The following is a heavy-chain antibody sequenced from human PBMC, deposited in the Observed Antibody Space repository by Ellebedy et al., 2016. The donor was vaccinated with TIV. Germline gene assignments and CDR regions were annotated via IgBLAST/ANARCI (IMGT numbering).Heavy chain of an antibody. CDR2: MYHSGST. CDR3: ARMRSYGFSTPEY. V-gene: IGHV4-38-2*02. CDR1: GFSISGGYY. J-gene: IGHJ4*02. Sequence: SETLSLXXSVSGFSISGGYYWGWVRPTPVKGLEWIGSMYHSGSTYYNPTLKSRVTMSVDTSKNQLSLRLNSVTAADTAIYYCARMRSYGFSTPEYWGQGTLVTVSS. D-gene: IGHD3-16*01.